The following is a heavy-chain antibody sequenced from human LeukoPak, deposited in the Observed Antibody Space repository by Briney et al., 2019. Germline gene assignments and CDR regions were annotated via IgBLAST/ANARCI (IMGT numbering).Heavy chain of an antibody. V-gene: IGHV4-59*12. CDR1: GGSISSYY. D-gene: IGHD2-15*01. CDR3: ARDPTTVIAVSYYFDF. CDR2: IYYSGST. Sequence: SETLSLTCTVSGGSISSYYWSWIRQPPGKGLEWIGYIYYSGSTNYNPSLKSRVTISLDTSKNQFSLKLSSVTAADTAVYYCARDPTTVIAVSYYFDFWGQGTQVTVSS. J-gene: IGHJ4*02.